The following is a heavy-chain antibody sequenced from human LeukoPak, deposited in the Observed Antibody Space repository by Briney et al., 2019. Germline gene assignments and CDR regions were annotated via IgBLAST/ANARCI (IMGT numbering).Heavy chain of an antibody. CDR2: ISSSGSTI. V-gene: IGHV3-48*03. CDR3: ARGARVTMIVVVITPDAFDI. CDR1: GFTFSSYA. D-gene: IGHD3-22*01. Sequence: GGSLRLSCAASGFTFSSYAMSWVRQAPGKGLEWVSYISSSGSTIYYADSVKGRFTISRDNAKNSLYLQMNSLRAEDTAVYYCARGARVTMIVVVITPDAFDIWGQGTMVTVSS. J-gene: IGHJ3*02.